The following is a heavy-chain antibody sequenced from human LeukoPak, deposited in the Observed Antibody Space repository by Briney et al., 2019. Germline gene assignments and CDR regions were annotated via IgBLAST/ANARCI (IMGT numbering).Heavy chain of an antibody. CDR2: VSSSGST. Sequence: GGSLRLSCAASGFTFTNYAINWIRQAPGKGLEWVSHVSSSGSTFHADSVKGRFSTSRDNSKSSLYLQMNDLRDEDTAIYYCAKDQEDSSPTFFGYWGQGTLVTVSS. CDR3: AKDQEDSSPTFFGY. V-gene: IGHV3-23*01. J-gene: IGHJ4*02. CDR1: GFTFTNYA. D-gene: IGHD6-13*01.